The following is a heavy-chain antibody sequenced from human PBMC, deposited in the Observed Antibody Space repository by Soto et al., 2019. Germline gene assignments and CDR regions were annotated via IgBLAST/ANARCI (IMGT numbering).Heavy chain of an antibody. CDR1: AFTFSSYA. J-gene: IGHJ4*02. CDR2: VSGSGDST. Sequence: EVQLLESGGGLAQPGGSLRLSCAASAFTFSSYAMSWVRQAPGKGLEWVSAVSGSGDSTYYADSVKGRFTISRDNSKNTLYRQLNSLRAEDTAVYDCAKGRASDCPGCTQDYWGQGTLVTVSS. V-gene: IGHV3-23*01. CDR3: AKGRASDCPGCTQDY. D-gene: IGHD2-21*02.